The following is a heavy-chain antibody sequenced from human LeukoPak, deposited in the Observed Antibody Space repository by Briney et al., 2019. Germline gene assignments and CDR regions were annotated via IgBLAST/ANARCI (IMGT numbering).Heavy chain of an antibody. CDR2: VYPSNSET. CDR3: ARHRYSGSDTQGFDY. Sequence: GQSLPIDCKGSGYKFTDYWIAWVRQMPGKGLEWMGIVYPSNSETRYSPSFQGQVTISADKSISTGYLQWSSLKASDTAIYFCARHRYSGSDTQGFDYWGQGTLVTVSS. D-gene: IGHD5-12*01. V-gene: IGHV5-51*01. CDR1: GYKFTDYW. J-gene: IGHJ4*02.